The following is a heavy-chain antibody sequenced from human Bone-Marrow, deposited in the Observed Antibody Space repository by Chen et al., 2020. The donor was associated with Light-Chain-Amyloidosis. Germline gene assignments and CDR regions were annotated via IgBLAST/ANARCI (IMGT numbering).Heavy chain of an antibody. CDR2: ISGSGGST. J-gene: IGHJ4*02. CDR1: GFTFSSYA. CDR3: AKDIRYSSGWYYFDY. Sequence: EVQLLESGGGLVQPGGSLRISCAASGFTFSSYAMSWVRQAPGKGLEWVSAISGSGGSTYYADSVKGRFTISRDNSKNTLYLQMNSLRAEDTAVYYCAKDIRYSSGWYYFDYWGQGTLVTVSS. V-gene: IGHV3-23*01. D-gene: IGHD6-19*01.